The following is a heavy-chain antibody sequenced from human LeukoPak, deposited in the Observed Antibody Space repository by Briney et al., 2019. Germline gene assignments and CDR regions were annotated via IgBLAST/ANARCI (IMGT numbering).Heavy chain of an antibody. V-gene: IGHV4-31*03. D-gene: IGHD6-13*01. J-gene: IGHJ4*01. Sequence: SQTLSLTCTVSGGSISSGGYYWSWIRQHPGKGLEWIGYIYYSGTTYYNPSLKSRVTISLDTSKNQFSLKLSSVTAADTAVYYCARSGIAAAGDWGQEPWSPSPQ. CDR3: ARSGIAAAGD. CDR2: IYYSGTT. CDR1: GGSISSGGYY.